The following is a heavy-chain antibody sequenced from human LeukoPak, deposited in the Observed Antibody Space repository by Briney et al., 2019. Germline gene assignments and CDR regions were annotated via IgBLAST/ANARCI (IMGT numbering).Heavy chain of an antibody. D-gene: IGHD1-26*01. J-gene: IGHJ4*02. CDR1: GFTFRIYC. V-gene: IGHV3-7*01. Sequence: GGSLRLSCAASGFTFRIYCMSWVRQAPGKGLEWVANIKQDGSEKYYVDSVKGRFTISRDNAKNTLYLQMNSLRAEDTAVYYCARDQVGAADYWGQGTLVTVSS. CDR2: IKQDGSEK. CDR3: ARDQVGAADY.